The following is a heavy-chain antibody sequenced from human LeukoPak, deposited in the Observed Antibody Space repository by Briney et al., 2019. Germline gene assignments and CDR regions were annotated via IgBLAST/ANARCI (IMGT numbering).Heavy chain of an antibody. Sequence: GGSLRLSCAASGFTFSSYSMNWVRQAPGKGLEWVSSISSSSSYIYYADSVKGRFTISRDNAKNSPYLQMNSLRAEDTAVYYCASYSNYGGPFDYWGQGTLVTVSS. CDR2: ISSSSSYI. V-gene: IGHV3-21*01. D-gene: IGHD4-11*01. J-gene: IGHJ4*02. CDR1: GFTFSSYS. CDR3: ASYSNYGGPFDY.